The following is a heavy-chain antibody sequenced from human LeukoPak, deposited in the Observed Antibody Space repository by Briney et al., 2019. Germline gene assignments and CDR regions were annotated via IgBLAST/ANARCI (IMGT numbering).Heavy chain of an antibody. V-gene: IGHV1-24*01. CDR2: FDPEDGET. J-gene: IGHJ4*02. D-gene: IGHD6-19*01. CDR3: AMSVADSPGLDFDY. CDR1: GGTFSSYA. Sequence: ASVKVSCKASGGTFSSYAISWVRQAPGKGLEWMGGFDPEDGETIYAQKFQGRVTMTEDTSTDTAYMELSSLRSEDTAVYYCAMSVADSPGLDFDYWGQGTLVTVSS.